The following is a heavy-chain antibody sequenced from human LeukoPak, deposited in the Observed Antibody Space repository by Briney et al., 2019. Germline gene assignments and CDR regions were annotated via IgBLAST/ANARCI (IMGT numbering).Heavy chain of an antibody. J-gene: IGHJ3*02. CDR1: GFTFTSYS. Sequence: GGSLRLSCAASGFTFTSYSMNWVRQAPGKGLEWVAVIWYDGSNKYYADSVKGRFTISRDNSKNTLYLQMNSLRAEDTAVYYCARDSAGRWLQPADAFDIWGQGTMVTVSS. CDR3: ARDSAGRWLQPADAFDI. D-gene: IGHD5-24*01. V-gene: IGHV3-33*08. CDR2: IWYDGSNK.